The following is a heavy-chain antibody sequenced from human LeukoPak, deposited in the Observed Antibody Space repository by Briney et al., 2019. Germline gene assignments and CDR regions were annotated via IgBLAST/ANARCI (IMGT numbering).Heavy chain of an antibody. CDR3: ARDGWFGELGLWFDP. CDR1: GYTLTSYY. V-gene: IGHV1-46*03. D-gene: IGHD3-10*01. CDR2: INPSGGST. Sequence: ASVKVSCKASGYTLTSYYMHWVRQAPGQGLEWMGIINPSGGSTSYAQKFQGRVTMTRDTSTSTVYMELSSLRSEDTAVYYCARDGWFGELGLWFDPWGQGTLVTVSS. J-gene: IGHJ5*02.